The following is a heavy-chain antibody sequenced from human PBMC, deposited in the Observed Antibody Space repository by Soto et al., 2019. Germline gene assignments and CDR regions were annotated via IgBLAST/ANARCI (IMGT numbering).Heavy chain of an antibody. V-gene: IGHV3-23*01. Sequence: PGGSLRLSCTSSGFTFSIFGMSWVRQAPGKGLEWVSDISGSGGSTNYADSVKGRFTVSRDNSKNTLYVQMNSLRAEDTAVYYCAKGAAAGTGTTIEYWGQGTLVTVSS. CDR3: AKGAAAGTGTTIEY. J-gene: IGHJ4*02. CDR2: ISGSGGST. CDR1: GFTFSIFG. D-gene: IGHD1-7*01.